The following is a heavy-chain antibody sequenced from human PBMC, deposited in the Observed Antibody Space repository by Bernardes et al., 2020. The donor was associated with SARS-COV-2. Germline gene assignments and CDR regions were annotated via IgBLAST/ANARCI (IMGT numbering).Heavy chain of an antibody. CDR3: AKTRGQQGVYGFDA. V-gene: IGHV3-23*01. J-gene: IGHJ6*02. CDR2: ISSGGDST. D-gene: IGHD6-13*01. Sequence: GGSLRLSCAASGFPFNNYAMTWVRQRPGRGLEWVSGISSGGDSTSYADSVKGRFIISRDNLKNTINLEMNSLTADDTAIYWCAKTRGQQGVYGFDAWGQGTTVTVSS. CDR1: GFPFNNYA.